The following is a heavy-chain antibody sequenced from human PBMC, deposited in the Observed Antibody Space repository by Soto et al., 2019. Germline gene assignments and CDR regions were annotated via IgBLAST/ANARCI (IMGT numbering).Heavy chain of an antibody. Sequence: SETLSLTCTVSGGSVSSGSYYWSWIRQPPGKGLEWIGYIYYSGSTNYNPSLKSRVTISVDTSKNQFSLKLSSVTAADTAVYYCARHTVIRYFDYWGQGTLVTVSS. D-gene: IGHD4-17*01. J-gene: IGHJ4*02. CDR2: IYYSGST. V-gene: IGHV4-61*01. CDR1: GGSVSSGSYY. CDR3: ARHTVIRYFDY.